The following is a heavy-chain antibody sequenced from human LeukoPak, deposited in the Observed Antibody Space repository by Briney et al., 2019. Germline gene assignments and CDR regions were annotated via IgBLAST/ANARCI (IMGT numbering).Heavy chain of an antibody. CDR1: EYTFVAYH. Sequence: ASVKVSCKASEYTFVAYHMHWVRQAPGQGLEWMGWINPNSGGTNYAQKFQGRVTMTRDTSISTAYMELMGLRSGDTAVYYCARDPPADIWGQGTMVTVSS. J-gene: IGHJ3*02. CDR3: ARDPPADI. V-gene: IGHV1-2*02. CDR2: INPNSGGT.